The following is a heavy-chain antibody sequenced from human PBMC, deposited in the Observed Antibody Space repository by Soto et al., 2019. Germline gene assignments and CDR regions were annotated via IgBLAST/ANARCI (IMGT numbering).Heavy chain of an antibody. D-gene: IGHD3-3*01. CDR1: GGSISSSSYY. J-gene: IGHJ4*02. V-gene: IGHV4-39*01. Sequence: QLQLQESGPGLVKPSETLSLTCTVSGGSISSSSYYWGWIRQPPGKGLEWIGSIYYSGSTYYNPSLKSRVTISVDTSKNQFSLKLSSVTAADTAVYYCARQGLRFLEWLDYFDYWGQGTLVTVSS. CDR2: IYYSGST. CDR3: ARQGLRFLEWLDYFDY.